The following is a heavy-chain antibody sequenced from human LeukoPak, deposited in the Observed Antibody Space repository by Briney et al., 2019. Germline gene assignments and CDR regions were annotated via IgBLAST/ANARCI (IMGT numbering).Heavy chain of an antibody. CDR1: GYTFTSYG. J-gene: IGHJ4*02. CDR3: ARSKAAQLVWYVDY. V-gene: IGHV1-18*01. CDR2: ISAYNDNT. D-gene: IGHD6-13*01. Sequence: ASVKVSCKASGYTFTSYGISWVRQAPGQGLEWMGWISAYNDNTDYAQNLQGRVSMTTDTSTSTAYMELRSLRSDDTAVYYCARSKAAQLVWYVDYWGQATLVTVSS.